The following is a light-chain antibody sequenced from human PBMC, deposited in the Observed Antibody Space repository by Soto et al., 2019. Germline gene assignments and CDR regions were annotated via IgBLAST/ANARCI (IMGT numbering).Light chain of an antibody. CDR3: QQYKSYSRT. J-gene: IGKJ1*01. V-gene: IGKV1-5*03. Sequence: DIQMTQSPSTLSASVGDRVTITCRASQSINSWLAWFQQKPGKAPKLLISQASSLESGVPSRFSGSGSETEFTLTISSPQPDDFVTYYCQQYKSYSRTFGQGTKVEIK. CDR1: QSINSW. CDR2: QAS.